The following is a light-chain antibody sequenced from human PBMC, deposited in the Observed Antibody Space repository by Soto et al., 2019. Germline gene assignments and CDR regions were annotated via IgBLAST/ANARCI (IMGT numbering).Light chain of an antibody. CDR3: SSYTSSVTLV. CDR1: SSDDGGYNS. V-gene: IGLV2-14*01. J-gene: IGLJ2*01. CDR2: DVS. Sequence: QSALTQPASVSGSPGQSITISCTGASSDDGGYNSVSWYQQHPGKAPKLMIYDVSNRPSGITNRFSGSKSGNTASLTISGLQAGDESDYYCSSYTSSVTLVFGGGTKLTVL.